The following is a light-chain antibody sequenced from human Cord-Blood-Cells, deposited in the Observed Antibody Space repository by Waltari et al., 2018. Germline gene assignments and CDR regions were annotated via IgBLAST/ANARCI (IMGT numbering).Light chain of an antibody. J-gene: IGKJ2*01. CDR1: QSISSY. Sequence: DIQMTQSXSSLSASVGDXXXXTCRASQSISSYLNWYQQKPGKAPKLLIYAASSLQSGVPSRFSGSGSGTDFTLTISSLQPEDFATYYCQQSYSTPPTFGQGTKLEIK. CDR3: QQSYSTPPT. CDR2: AAS. V-gene: IGKV1-39*01.